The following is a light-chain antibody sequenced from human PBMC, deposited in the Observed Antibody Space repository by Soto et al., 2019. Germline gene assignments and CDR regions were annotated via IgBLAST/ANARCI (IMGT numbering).Light chain of an antibody. CDR1: QSVSNNY. Sequence: EIVMTQSPVTLSLSPGERATLSCRASQSVSNNYLAWYQQKPGQAPRLLIYGASNRATGIPDRFSGSESGTDFTLTISILEPEDFDVYYCQQYGSPGTFGQGTKVDIK. V-gene: IGKV3-20*01. J-gene: IGKJ1*01. CDR3: QQYGSPGT. CDR2: GAS.